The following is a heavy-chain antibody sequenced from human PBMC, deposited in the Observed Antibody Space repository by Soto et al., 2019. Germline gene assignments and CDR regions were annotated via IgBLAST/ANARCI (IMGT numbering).Heavy chain of an antibody. J-gene: IGHJ6*02. D-gene: IGHD6-19*01. CDR1: GFSLTTSGGG. CDR3: AHIRQWLDYYAMDV. Sequence: SGPTMVNPTQTLTLTCTFSGFSLTTSGGGVGWIRQPPGKALEWVALISWNDDNRYSPSLKSRLTITKDTSKNQVVLTMTDMEPVDTATYYCAHIRQWLDYYAMDVWGHGTTVTVYS. CDR2: ISWNDDN. V-gene: IGHV2-5*01.